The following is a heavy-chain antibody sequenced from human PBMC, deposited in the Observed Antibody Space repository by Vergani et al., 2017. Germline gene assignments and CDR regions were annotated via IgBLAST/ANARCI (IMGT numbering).Heavy chain of an antibody. J-gene: IGHJ4*02. CDR1: GVTFSSYA. V-gene: IGHV3-23*01. D-gene: IGHD5-18*01. CDR3: AKDQYSYGRYFDY. CDR2: ISGSGGST. Sequence: EVQLLESGGGLVQPGGSLRLSCAASGVTFSSYAMSWVRQAPGKGLGWVSDISGSGGSTYYAASVKGRFTISRDNSKNTLYLQMNSLRAEDTAVYYCAKDQYSYGRYFDYWGQGTLVTVSS.